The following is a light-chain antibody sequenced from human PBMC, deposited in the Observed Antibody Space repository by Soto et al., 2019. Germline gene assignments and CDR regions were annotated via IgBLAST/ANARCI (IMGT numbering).Light chain of an antibody. CDR3: SSYTSRITYV. CDR1: SSDVGGYNF. J-gene: IGLJ1*01. V-gene: IGLV2-14*01. Sequence: QSALTQPASVSGSPGQSITISCTGTSSDVGGYNFVSWYQQHPGKAPKLMIYEVINRPSGVSNRFSGSKSGNTASLTISGLQAEDEADYYCSSYTSRITYVFGTGTKLTVL. CDR2: EVI.